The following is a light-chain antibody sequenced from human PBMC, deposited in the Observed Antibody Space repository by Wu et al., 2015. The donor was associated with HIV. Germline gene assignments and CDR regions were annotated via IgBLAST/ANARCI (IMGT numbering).Light chain of an antibody. J-gene: IGKJ2*03. CDR2: KAS. CDR1: QTISNW. Sequence: DVQMTQSPSTLSASVGDRVTITCRASQTISNWLAWYQQKPGKAPKLLTFKASNLESGVPSRFSGSGSGTEFTLSISSLQPDDFATYYCQQYNSYSRSFGQGTTLEIK. V-gene: IGKV1-5*03. CDR3: QQYNSYSRS.